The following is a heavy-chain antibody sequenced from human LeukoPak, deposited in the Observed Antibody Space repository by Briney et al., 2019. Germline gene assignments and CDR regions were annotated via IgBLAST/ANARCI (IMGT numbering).Heavy chain of an antibody. CDR2: MNPNSGNT. CDR3: ARDMVQGVNPLDY. D-gene: IGHD3-10*01. V-gene: IGHV1-8*01. CDR1: GYTFTSYD. Sequence: GASVRVSCKASGYTFTSYDINWVRQATGQGLEWMGWMNPNSGNTGYAQKFQGRVTMTRNTSISTAYMELSSLRSEDAAVYYCARDMVQGVNPLDYWGQGTLVTVSS. J-gene: IGHJ4*02.